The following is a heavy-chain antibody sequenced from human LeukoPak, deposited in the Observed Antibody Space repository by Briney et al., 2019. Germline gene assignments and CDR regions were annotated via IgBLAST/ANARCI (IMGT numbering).Heavy chain of an antibody. CDR2: ISAYNGNT. V-gene: IGHV1-18*04. J-gene: IGHJ5*02. CDR1: GYTFTSYG. D-gene: IGHD3-10*01. CDR3: ARKTDSWFGELFWFDP. Sequence: ASVKVSCKASGYTFTSYGISWVRQAPGQGLEWMGWISAYNGNTNYAQKLQGRATMTADTYTSTAYMELRSLRSDDTAVYYCARKTDSWFGELFWFDPWGQGTLVTVSS.